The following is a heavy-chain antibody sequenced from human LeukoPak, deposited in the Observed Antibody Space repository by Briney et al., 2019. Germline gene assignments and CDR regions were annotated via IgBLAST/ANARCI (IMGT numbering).Heavy chain of an antibody. Sequence: SETLSLTCTVSGGSVSSGSYYWSWIRQPPGKGLEWIGYIYYSGSTNYNPSPKSRVTISVDTSKNQFSLKLSSVTAADTAVYYCARLPYYDILTGYFNGEWFDPWGQGTLVTVSS. V-gene: IGHV4-61*01. CDR1: GGSVSSGSYY. CDR2: IYYSGST. J-gene: IGHJ5*02. CDR3: ARLPYYDILTGYFNGEWFDP. D-gene: IGHD3-9*01.